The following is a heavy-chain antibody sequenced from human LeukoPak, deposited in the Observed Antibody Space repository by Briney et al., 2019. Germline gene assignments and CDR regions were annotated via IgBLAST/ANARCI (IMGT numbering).Heavy chain of an antibody. V-gene: IGHV1-8*01. Sequence: ASVKVSCKASGYTFTSYDINWVRQATGQGLEWMGWMNPNTFNTGYAQKFQGRVTMTRNTSISTAYMELSSLRSEDTAVYYCARGTPERGSENYYMGYYYMDVWAKGTTVTISS. CDR3: ARGTPERGSENYYMGYYYMDV. J-gene: IGHJ6*03. D-gene: IGHD3-10*01. CDR2: MNPNTFNT. CDR1: GYTFTSYD.